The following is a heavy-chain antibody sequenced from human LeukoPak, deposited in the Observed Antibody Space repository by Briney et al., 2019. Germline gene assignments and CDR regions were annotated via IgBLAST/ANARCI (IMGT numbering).Heavy chain of an antibody. D-gene: IGHD6-13*01. Sequence: SETLSLTCCVSGGSISSYYWSWIRQPAGKGLEWIGRIYFTGTTNYNPSLQSRVTMSVDTSKYQFSLELSSVTAADTAVYYCARGSSSSWYSFDFWGRGTVVTVSS. CDR1: GGSISSYY. J-gene: IGHJ3*01. CDR2: IYFTGTT. CDR3: ARGSSSSWYSFDF. V-gene: IGHV4-4*07.